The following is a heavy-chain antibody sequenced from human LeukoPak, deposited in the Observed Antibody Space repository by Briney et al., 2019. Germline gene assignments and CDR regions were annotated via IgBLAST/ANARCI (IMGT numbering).Heavy chain of an antibody. CDR2: ISYDGSNK. D-gene: IGHD2-2*01. V-gene: IGHV3-30*18. CDR3: AKDPSPRRSQGPGY. J-gene: IGHJ4*02. Sequence: GGSLRLSCAASGFTFSSYGMHWVRQAPGKGLEWVAVISYDGSNKYYADSVKGRFTISRDNSKNTLYLQMNSLRAEDTAVYYCAKDPSPRRSQGPGYWGQGTLVTVSS. CDR1: GFTFSSYG.